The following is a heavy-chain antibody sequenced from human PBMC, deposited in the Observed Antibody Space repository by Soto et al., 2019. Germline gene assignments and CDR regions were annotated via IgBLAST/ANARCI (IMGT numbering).Heavy chain of an antibody. CDR1: GGPISGDYY. CDR2: IFYSGST. V-gene: IGHV4-61*08. Sequence: SETLSLTCNVSGGPISGDYYWTWIRQPPGKGLEWIGYIFYSGSTNYNPSLKSRVTISVDTSKNQFSLKLSSVTAADTAVYYCARDHVVRGVINWFDPWGQGTLVTVSS. J-gene: IGHJ5*02. D-gene: IGHD3-10*01. CDR3: ARDHVVRGVINWFDP.